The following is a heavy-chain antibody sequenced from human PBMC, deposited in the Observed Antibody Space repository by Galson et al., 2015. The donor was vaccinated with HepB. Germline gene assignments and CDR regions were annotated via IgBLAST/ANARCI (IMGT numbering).Heavy chain of an antibody. J-gene: IGHJ6*02. CDR2: IIPIFGTA. D-gene: IGHD2-2*01. CDR1: GGTFSSYA. Sequence: SVKVSCKASGGTFSSYAISWVRQAPGQGLEWMGGIIPIFGTANYAQKFQGRVTITADESTSTAYMELSSLRSEDTAVYYCARDIVVETGYYYYYGMDVWGQGNPGHRLL. CDR3: ARDIVVETGYYYYYGMDV. V-gene: IGHV1-69*13.